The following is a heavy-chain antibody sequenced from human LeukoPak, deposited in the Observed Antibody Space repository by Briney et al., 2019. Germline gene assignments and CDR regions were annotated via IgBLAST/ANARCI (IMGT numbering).Heavy chain of an antibody. CDR3: ARLPRGYHFDY. CDR2: IYYSGST. V-gene: IGHV4-59*01. CDR1: GGSLSSYY. J-gene: IGHJ4*02. Sequence: SETLSLTCTVSGGSLSSYYWSWIRQPPGKGLEWIGYIYYSGSTNYNPSLKSRVTISVDTSKNQFSLKLSSVTAADTAVYYCARLPRGYHFDYWGQGTLVTVSS. D-gene: IGHD5-18*01.